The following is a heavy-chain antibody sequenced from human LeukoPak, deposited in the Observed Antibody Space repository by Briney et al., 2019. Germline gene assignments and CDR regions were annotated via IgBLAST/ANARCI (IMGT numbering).Heavy chain of an antibody. CDR3: ARHRVHRNGGPIDP. D-gene: IGHD1-14*01. Sequence: SETLSHSCTVSGGSISSSSYYWGWIRQTPGKGLEWIGSIYYSGSTYYNPSLKSRVTISVDTSKNQFSLKLSSVTAADTAVYYCARHRVHRNGGPIDPWGQGTLVTVSS. CDR2: IYYSGST. V-gene: IGHV4-39*01. J-gene: IGHJ5*02. CDR1: GGSISSSSYY.